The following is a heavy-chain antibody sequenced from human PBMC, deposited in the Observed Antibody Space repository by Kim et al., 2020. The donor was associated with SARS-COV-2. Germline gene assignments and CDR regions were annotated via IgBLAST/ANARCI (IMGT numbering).Heavy chain of an antibody. CDR2: ITSSGTYI. CDR3: ATGLDHYVHSLCFYGMDV. V-gene: IGHV3-21*01. D-gene: IGHD3-10*02. J-gene: IGHJ6*01. Sequence: GGSLRLSCAASGFTFRTYSLNFVRQTPGKGPEWVSSITSSGTYIYYADSVKGRFTVARDNVNNTLYLQMNSLRAEDTALYFCATGLDHYVHSLCFYGMDV. CDR1: GFTFRTYS.